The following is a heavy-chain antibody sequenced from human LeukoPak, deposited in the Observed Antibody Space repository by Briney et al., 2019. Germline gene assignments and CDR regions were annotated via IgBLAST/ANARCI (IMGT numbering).Heavy chain of an antibody. CDR1: GFTFDDYA. D-gene: IGHD1-26*01. V-gene: IGHV3-9*01. J-gene: IGHJ4*02. CDR2: ISWNSGSI. Sequence: GGSLRLSCAASGFTFDDYAMHWVRQAPGKGLEWVSGISWNSGSIGYADSVKGRFTISRDNAKNSLYLQMNSLRAEDTALYYCAKAVGAIKGPFDYWGQGTLVTVSS. CDR3: AKAVGAIKGPFDY.